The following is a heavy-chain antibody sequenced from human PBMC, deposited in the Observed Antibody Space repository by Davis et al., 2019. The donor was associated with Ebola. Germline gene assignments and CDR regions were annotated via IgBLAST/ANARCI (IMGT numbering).Heavy chain of an antibody. CDR1: GYSFTSYW. Sequence: GESLKISCKGSGYSFTSYWIGWVRQMPGKGLEWMGRIDPSDSYTNYSPSFQGHVTISADKSISTAYLQWSSLKASDTAMYYCARPYCSGGSCYSGPLDYWGQGTLVTVSS. CDR2: IDPSDSYT. D-gene: IGHD2-15*01. V-gene: IGHV5-10-1*01. CDR3: ARPYCSGGSCYSGPLDY. J-gene: IGHJ4*02.